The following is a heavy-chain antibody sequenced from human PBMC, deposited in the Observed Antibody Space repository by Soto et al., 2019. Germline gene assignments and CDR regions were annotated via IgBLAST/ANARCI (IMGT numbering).Heavy chain of an antibody. Sequence: GSLRLSCAASGFTFSIYTMNWVRQAPGKGLEWVSSISSGSSYRYYADSVEGRFTISRDDAKNSLYLQMSSLRAEDTAVYYRARDAYYYDSRGSLYFDYWGQGSLVTVSS. CDR3: ARDAYYYDSRGSLYFDY. V-gene: IGHV3-21*01. D-gene: IGHD3-22*01. J-gene: IGHJ4*02. CDR2: ISSGSSYR. CDR1: GFTFSIYT.